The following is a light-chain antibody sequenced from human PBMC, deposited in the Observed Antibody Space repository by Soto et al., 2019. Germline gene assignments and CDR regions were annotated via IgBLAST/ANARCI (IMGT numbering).Light chain of an antibody. CDR2: KAS. CDR3: QQYNSDSIT. Sequence: DIQMTQSPSTLSASVGDRVTVTCRAGQSISSWLAWYQQKPGKAPKLLIYKASSLESGVPSRFSGRGSGTEFTLTISSLQPDDFATYYCQQYNSDSITFGQGTRLEIK. J-gene: IGKJ5*01. V-gene: IGKV1-5*03. CDR1: QSISSW.